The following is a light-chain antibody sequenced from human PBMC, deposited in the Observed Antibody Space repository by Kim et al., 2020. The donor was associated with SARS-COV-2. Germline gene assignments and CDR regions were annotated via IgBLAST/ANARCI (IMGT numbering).Light chain of an antibody. CDR3: QYYGSSPPVT. CDR1: HSVTGTT. Sequence: PGERAPLSCRASHSVTGTTLAWYQQRPGQAPRLLMYGASYRDSGIPDRFSGSGSGTDFTLTISRLEPEDFAVYYCQYYGSSPPVTFGQGTRLEIK. CDR2: GAS. V-gene: IGKV3-20*01. J-gene: IGKJ5*01.